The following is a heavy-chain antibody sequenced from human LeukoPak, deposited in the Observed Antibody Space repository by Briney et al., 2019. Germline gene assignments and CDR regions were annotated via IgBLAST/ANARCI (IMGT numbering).Heavy chain of an antibody. D-gene: IGHD6-19*01. V-gene: IGHV3-64D*08. CDR3: VKGSGTGWYGY. J-gene: IGHJ4*02. CDR1: GFTFSSFS. CDR2: ISSNGNRA. Sequence: QPGGSLRLSCSASGFTFSSFSMHWVRQAPGKGLDYVSAISSNGNRAYYADSVKGRFTISRDNSENTLYLQMSSLRGEDTAMFYCVKGSGTGWYGYWGQGTLVTVSS.